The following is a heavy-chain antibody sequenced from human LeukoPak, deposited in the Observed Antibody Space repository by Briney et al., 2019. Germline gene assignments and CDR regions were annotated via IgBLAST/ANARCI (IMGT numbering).Heavy chain of an antibody. V-gene: IGHV1-69*05. Sequence: GASVKVSCKASGGTFSSYAISWVRQAPGQGLEWMGGIIPIFGTANYAQKFQGRVTITTDESTSTAYMELSSLRSEDTAVYYCARSSCQWCMPPIGYYYMDVWGKGTTVTVSS. J-gene: IGHJ6*03. CDR2: IIPIFGTA. CDR3: ARSSCQWCMPPIGYYYMDV. D-gene: IGHD2-8*01. CDR1: GGTFSSYA.